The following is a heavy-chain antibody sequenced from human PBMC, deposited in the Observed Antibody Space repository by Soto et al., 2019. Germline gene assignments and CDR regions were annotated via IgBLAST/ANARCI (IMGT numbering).Heavy chain of an antibody. Sequence: GGSLRLSCAASGFTFSSYGMHWVRQAPGKGLEWVAVIWYDGSNKYYADSVKGRFTISRDNSKNTLYLQMNSLRAEDTAVYYCARGAVAVYYYYGMDVWGQGTTVTVSS. CDR3: ARGAVAVYYYYGMDV. CDR1: GFTFSSYG. D-gene: IGHD6-19*01. J-gene: IGHJ6*02. CDR2: IWYDGSNK. V-gene: IGHV3-33*01.